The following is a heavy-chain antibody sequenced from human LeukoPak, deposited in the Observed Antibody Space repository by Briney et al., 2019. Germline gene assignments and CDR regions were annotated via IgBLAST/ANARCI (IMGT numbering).Heavy chain of an antibody. J-gene: IGHJ5*02. CDR2: ISSSSSYI. CDR3: YSGSSEHS. D-gene: IGHD1-26*01. CDR1: GFTFSNYA. Sequence: GGSLRLSCAASGFTFSNYAMSWVRQAPGKGLEWVSSISSSSSYIYYADSVKGRFTISRDNSKNTLYLQMNSLRAEDTAVYYCYSGSSEHSWGQGTLVTVSS. V-gene: IGHV3-21*01.